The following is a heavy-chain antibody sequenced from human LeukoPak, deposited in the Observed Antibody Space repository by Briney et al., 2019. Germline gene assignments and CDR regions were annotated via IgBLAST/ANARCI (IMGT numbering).Heavy chain of an antibody. CDR1: GFTFSYYD. V-gene: IGHV3-13*04. J-gene: IGHJ4*02. CDR3: ARATEGFDY. CDR2: ILSTGDT. Sequence: PGGSLRLSCAASGFTFSYYDMHWVRQATGKGLEWVSTILSTGDTYYAGSVKGRFTISRENAKNSLYLQMNGLRAGDTAVYYCARATEGFDYWGQGTLVTVS.